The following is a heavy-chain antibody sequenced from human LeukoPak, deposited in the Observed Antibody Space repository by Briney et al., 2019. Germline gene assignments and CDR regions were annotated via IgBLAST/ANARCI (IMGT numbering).Heavy chain of an antibody. CDR3: ARVSSIFGVVTSPCAFDI. CDR2: ISAYNGNT. V-gene: IGHV1-18*01. J-gene: IGHJ3*02. CDR1: GYTFTSYG. D-gene: IGHD3-3*01. Sequence: ASVKVSCKASGYTFTSYGISWVRQAPGQGLEWMGWISAYNGNTNYAQKLQGRVTMTTDTSTSTAYMELRSLRSDDTAVYYCARVSSIFGVVTSPCAFDIWGQGTMVTVSS.